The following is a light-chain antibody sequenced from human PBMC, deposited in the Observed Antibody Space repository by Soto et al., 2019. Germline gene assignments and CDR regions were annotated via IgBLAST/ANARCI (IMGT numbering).Light chain of an antibody. Sequence: EIVLTQSPATLSVSPGERAALSCRASQSVSNNLAWYQQKPGQPPRLLIFGASTRATGIPARFSGSGSEAEFALTISTLQSEDFAVYYCQQYSVWPPTFGGGTKVDIK. CDR1: QSVSNN. J-gene: IGKJ4*01. CDR2: GAS. CDR3: QQYSVWPPT. V-gene: IGKV3D-15*01.